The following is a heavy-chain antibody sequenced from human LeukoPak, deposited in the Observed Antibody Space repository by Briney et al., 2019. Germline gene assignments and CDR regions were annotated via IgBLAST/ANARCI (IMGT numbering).Heavy chain of an antibody. Sequence: PGGSLRLSCAASGFIFSSYAMSWVRQAPGKGLECVSAISDGGGSAYYADSVKGRFTISRDKSKNTLYLQMNSLRAEDTAVYYCARGHRLRLSYGMDVWGQGTTVTVSS. J-gene: IGHJ6*02. V-gene: IGHV3-23*01. CDR3: ARGHRLRLSYGMDV. CDR1: GFIFSSYA. D-gene: IGHD3-16*02. CDR2: ISDGGGSA.